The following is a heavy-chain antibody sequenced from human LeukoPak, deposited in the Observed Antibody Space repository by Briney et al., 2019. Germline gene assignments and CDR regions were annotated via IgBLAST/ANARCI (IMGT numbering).Heavy chain of an antibody. V-gene: IGHV1-46*01. CDR1: GYTFTIYY. J-gene: IGHJ4*02. Sequence: ASVKVSCKASGYTFTIYYMHWIRQAPGQGLEWMGIINPRGGSASSAQKFQGRVTLTRDTSTSTVYMELSSLRSQATAVYYCARDYHGSGSLTTFDYWGQGTLVTVSS. D-gene: IGHD3-10*01. CDR2: INPRGGSA. CDR3: ARDYHGSGSLTTFDY.